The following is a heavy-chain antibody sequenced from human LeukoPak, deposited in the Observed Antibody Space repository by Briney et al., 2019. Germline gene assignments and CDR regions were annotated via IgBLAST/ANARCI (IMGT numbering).Heavy chain of an antibody. D-gene: IGHD2-2*01. CDR2: IIPIFGTA. CDR1: GGTFSSYA. J-gene: IGHJ4*02. CDR3: ARDQGEKYQLLSG. V-gene: IGHV1-69*06. Sequence: SVKVSCKASGGTFSSYAISWVRQAPGQGLEWMGRIIPIFGTANYAQKFQGRVTITADKSTSTAYMELSSLRSEDTAVYFCARDQGEKYQLLSGWGQGTLVTVSS.